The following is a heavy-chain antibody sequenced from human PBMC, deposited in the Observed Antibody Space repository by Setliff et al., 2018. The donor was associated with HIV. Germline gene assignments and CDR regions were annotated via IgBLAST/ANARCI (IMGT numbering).Heavy chain of an antibody. D-gene: IGHD4-17*01. V-gene: IGHV3-7*01. J-gene: IGHJ2*01. CDR3: ARDPYPYADYGDWYFDL. CDR2: IKQDGSEK. CDR1: GYSITSGYY. Sequence: ETLSLTCTVSGYSITSGYYWGWIRQPPGKGLEWVANIKQDGSEKYYVDSVKGRFTISRDNAKNSLSLQMNSLRAEDTAVYYCARDPYPYADYGDWYFDLWGRGTLVTVSS.